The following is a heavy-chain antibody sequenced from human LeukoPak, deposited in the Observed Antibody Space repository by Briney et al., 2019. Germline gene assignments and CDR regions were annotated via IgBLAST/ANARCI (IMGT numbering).Heavy chain of an antibody. D-gene: IGHD1-7*01. Sequence: GGSLRLSCAASGFTFSSYAMHWVRHAPSKGLEWVAVISHDTSKKFYADSVKGRFTISRDNSNKTLYLQMNSLRDEDTAVYYCARGNSKRLFDSWGQGTLVTVSS. CDR3: ARGNSKRLFDS. V-gene: IGHV3-30-3*01. J-gene: IGHJ4*02. CDR1: GFTFSSYA. CDR2: ISHDTSKK.